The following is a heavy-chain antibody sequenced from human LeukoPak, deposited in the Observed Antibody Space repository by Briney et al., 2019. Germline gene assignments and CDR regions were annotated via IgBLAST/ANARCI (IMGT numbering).Heavy chain of an antibody. CDR1: GGSISSGSYY. V-gene: IGHV4-61*02. Sequence: SETLSLTCTVSGGSISSGSYYWSWIRQPAGKGLEWIGRIYTSGSTNYNPSLKSRVTMSVDTSKNQFSLKLSSVTAADTAVYYCARGVATTPFYYYYYYMDVWGKGTTVTVSS. D-gene: IGHD5-12*01. CDR3: ARGVATTPFYYYYYYMDV. J-gene: IGHJ6*03. CDR2: IYTSGST.